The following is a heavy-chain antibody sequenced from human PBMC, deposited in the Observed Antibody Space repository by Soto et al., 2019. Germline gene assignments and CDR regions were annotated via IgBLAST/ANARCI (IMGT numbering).Heavy chain of an antibody. Sequence: QVQLVQSGAEVKKPGSSVKVSCKASGGTFSSYTISWVRQAPGQGLEWMGRIIPILGIANYAQKFQGRVTITADKSTSPAYMELSSLRSEDTAVYYCARAGDVNAFDIWGQGTMVTVSS. CDR1: GGTFSSYT. CDR3: ARAGDVNAFDI. V-gene: IGHV1-69*02. D-gene: IGHD3-16*01. CDR2: IIPILGIA. J-gene: IGHJ3*02.